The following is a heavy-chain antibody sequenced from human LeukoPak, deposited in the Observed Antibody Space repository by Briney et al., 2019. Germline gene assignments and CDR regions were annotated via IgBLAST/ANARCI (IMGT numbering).Heavy chain of an antibody. CDR1: GFTFSSYA. J-gene: IGHJ4*02. D-gene: IGHD6-19*01. V-gene: IGHV3-23*01. Sequence: GGSLRLSCAASGFTFSSYAMSWVRQAPGKGLEWVSAISGSGGSTYYADSVKGRFTISRDNSKNTLYVQMNSLRAEDTAVYYCAKAAPNSSGWYLGAFDYWGQGTLVTVSS. CDR2: ISGSGGST. CDR3: AKAAPNSSGWYLGAFDY.